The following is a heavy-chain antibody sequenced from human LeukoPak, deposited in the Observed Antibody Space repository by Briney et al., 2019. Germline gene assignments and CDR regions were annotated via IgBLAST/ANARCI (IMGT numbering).Heavy chain of an antibody. Sequence: QSGGSLRLSCAASGFTFNSYNMNWVRQAPGKGLEWVAVVWNDGTNKHYANSVRGRFTISRDNSKNLLFLQMNSLRAEDTAVYYCGKEHRPNNYYYYYMDVWGKGTTVTVSS. D-gene: IGHD1-14*01. J-gene: IGHJ6*03. V-gene: IGHV3-33*06. CDR1: GFTFNSYN. CDR3: GKEHRPNNYYYYYMDV. CDR2: VWNDGTNK.